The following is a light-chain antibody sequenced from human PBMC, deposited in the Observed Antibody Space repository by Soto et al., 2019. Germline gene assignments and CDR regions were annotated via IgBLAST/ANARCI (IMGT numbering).Light chain of an antibody. CDR2: DAS. CDR1: QSVSGY. CDR3: QQRNNWPPRPP. V-gene: IGKV3-11*01. Sequence: EIVLTQSPATLPLSPGERATLSCRASQSVSGYLTWYQQKPGQAPRLLIYDASNRATGIPARFSGSGSGTDFTLTISSLEPEDFAVYYCQQRNNWPPRPPFGGGTKVDIK. J-gene: IGKJ4*01.